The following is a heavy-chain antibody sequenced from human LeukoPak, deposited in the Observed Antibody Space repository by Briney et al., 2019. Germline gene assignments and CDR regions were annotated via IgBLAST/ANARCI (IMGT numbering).Heavy chain of an antibody. CDR3: AKDRNGWPTNFDS. J-gene: IGHJ4*02. CDR2: ISSSGGTT. Sequence: GGSLRLSCAASGFTFSTYAVNWVRQAPGKGLESVSAISSSGGTTYYADSVKGRFGISRDNSKHTLYLQMNSLRAEDTAVYYCAKDRNGWPTNFDSWGQGTLVTVSA. V-gene: IGHV3-23*01. D-gene: IGHD6-19*01. CDR1: GFTFSTYA.